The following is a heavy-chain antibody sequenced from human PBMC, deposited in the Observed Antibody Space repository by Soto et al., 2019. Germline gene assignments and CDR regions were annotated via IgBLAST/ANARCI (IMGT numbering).Heavy chain of an antibody. CDR3: VRAGRDHYDSSGYYHYYYGMDV. V-gene: IGHV3-13*01. CDR1: GFTLSSYD. D-gene: IGHD3-22*01. CDR2: IGTAGDT. J-gene: IGHJ6*02. Sequence: EVQLVESGGGLVQPGGSLRLSCAASGFTLSSYDMHWVRQVTGKGLEWVSTIGTAGDTYYSGSVEGRFTISRENCKTSWSIQMNRLRAGDKDVYYCVRAGRDHYDSSGYYHYYYGMDVWGQGTTVTVSS.